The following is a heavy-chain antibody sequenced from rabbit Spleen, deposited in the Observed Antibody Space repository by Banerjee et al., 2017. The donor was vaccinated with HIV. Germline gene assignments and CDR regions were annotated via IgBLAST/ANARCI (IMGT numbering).Heavy chain of an antibody. V-gene: IGHV1S47*01. CDR1: GFDFSSYG. J-gene: IGHJ4*01. CDR2: IDPVFGIT. D-gene: IGHD4-1*01. Sequence: QEQLVESGGGLVQPGGSLKLSCKASGFDFSSYGVSWVRQAPGKGLEWIGYIDPVFGITYYASWVNGRFPISSHNAQNTLYLQLNSLTAADTATYFCVREVAGKFNLWGPGTLVTVS. CDR3: VREVAGKFNL.